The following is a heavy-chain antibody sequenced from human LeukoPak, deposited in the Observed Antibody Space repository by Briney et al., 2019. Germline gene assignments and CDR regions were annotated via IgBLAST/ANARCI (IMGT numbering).Heavy chain of an antibody. CDR3: AKPSSGWQKNYFDY. Sequence: PGGSLRLSCAASGFTVSSNYMSWVRQAPGEGLEWVSVIYSGGSTYYADSVKGRFTISRDNSKNTLYLQMNSLRAEDTAVYYCAKPSSGWQKNYFDYWGQGTLVTVSS. CDR1: GFTVSSNY. D-gene: IGHD6-19*01. J-gene: IGHJ4*02. CDR2: IYSGGST. V-gene: IGHV3-53*01.